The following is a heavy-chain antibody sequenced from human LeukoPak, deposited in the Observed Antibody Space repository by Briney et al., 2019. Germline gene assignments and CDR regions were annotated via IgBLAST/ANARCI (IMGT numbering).Heavy chain of an antibody. CDR2: ISAYNGNT. D-gene: IGHD6-6*01. CDR1: GYTFTSYG. CDR3: AREVKYSSSYWFDP. Sequence: RASVKVSCKASGYTFTSYGISWVRQAPGQGLEWMGWISAYNGNTNYAQKLQGRVTMTTDTSTSTAYMELRSLRSDDTAVYYCAREVKYSSSYWFDPWGQGTLVTVSS. V-gene: IGHV1-18*01. J-gene: IGHJ5*02.